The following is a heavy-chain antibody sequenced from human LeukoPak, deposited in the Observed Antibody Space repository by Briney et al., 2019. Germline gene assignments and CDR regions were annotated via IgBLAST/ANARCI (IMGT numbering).Heavy chain of an antibody. Sequence: SETLSLTCAVYGGSFSGYYWSWIRQPPGKGLEWIGEINHSGSTNYNPSLKSRVTISVDTSKNQSSLKLSSVTAADTAVYYCARVSWYSSSGGYWGQGTLVTVSS. CDR1: GGSFSGYY. J-gene: IGHJ4*02. CDR3: ARVSWYSSSGGY. V-gene: IGHV4-34*01. CDR2: INHSGST. D-gene: IGHD6-13*01.